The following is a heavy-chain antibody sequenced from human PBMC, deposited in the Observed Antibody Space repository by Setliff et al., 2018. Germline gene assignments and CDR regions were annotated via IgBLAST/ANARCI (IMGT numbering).Heavy chain of an antibody. J-gene: IGHJ3*02. D-gene: IGHD2-21*01. CDR1: GYTLTELS. Sequence: ASVKVSCKVSGYTLTELSMHWVRQAPGKGLEWMGGFDPEDGETIYAQKFQGRVTMTEDTSTDTAYMELSSPRSEDTAVYYCATMHIVVVIAISDHAFDIWGQGTMVTVSS. V-gene: IGHV1-24*01. CDR2: FDPEDGET. CDR3: ATMHIVVVIAISDHAFDI.